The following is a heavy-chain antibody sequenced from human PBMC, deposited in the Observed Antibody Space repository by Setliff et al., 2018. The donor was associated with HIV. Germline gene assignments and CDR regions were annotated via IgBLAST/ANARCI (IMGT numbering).Heavy chain of an antibody. J-gene: IGHJ4*02. CDR2: IYTSGST. D-gene: IGHD3-22*01. V-gene: IGHV4-4*09. CDR3: ARTPEDYDQYFFDR. CDR1: GDPINSFY. Sequence: FGDPINSFYWSWIRQPPGKGLEWIGYIYTSGSTNYNPSLEGRVTISVDTSKNQFSLKLSSVTAADTAVYYCARTPEDYDQYFFDRWGQGTLVTV.